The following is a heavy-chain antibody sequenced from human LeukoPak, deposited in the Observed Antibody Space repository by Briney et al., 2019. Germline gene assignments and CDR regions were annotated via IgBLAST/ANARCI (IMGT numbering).Heavy chain of an antibody. CDR3: AKYDYGGNPNEYYFDY. Sequence: GGSLRLSCAASGFTFSSYAMSWVRQAPGKGLEWVSTVGDNGDSTYYADSVKGRFTISRDNSKNTLDLQMNSLRAQDTAVYYCAKYDYGGNPNEYYFDYWGQGTLVTVSS. D-gene: IGHD4-23*01. V-gene: IGHV3-23*01. J-gene: IGHJ4*02. CDR1: GFTFSSYA. CDR2: VGDNGDST.